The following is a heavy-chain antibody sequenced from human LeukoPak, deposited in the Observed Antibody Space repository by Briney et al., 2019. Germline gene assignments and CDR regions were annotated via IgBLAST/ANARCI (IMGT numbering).Heavy chain of an antibody. CDR3: AREECSIGVCYPSGY. CDR1: GYSFTSYG. J-gene: IGHJ4*02. CDR2: ISTYNANT. V-gene: IGHV1-18*01. D-gene: IGHD2-8*01. Sequence: GASVKVSCKASGYSFTSYGISWVRQAPGQGLEWMGWISTYNANTNYALKLQGRVTLTTDTSTSTAYMELKSLRSDATAVYYCAREECSIGVCYPSGYWGQGTLVTVSS.